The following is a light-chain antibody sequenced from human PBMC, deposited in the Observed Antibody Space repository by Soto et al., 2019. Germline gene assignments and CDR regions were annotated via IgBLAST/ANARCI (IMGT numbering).Light chain of an antibody. V-gene: IGLV2-14*01. Sequence: QSALTQPASVSGSHGQSITISCTGTSSDVGGYKYVSWYQQHPGKAPKLMIYEVSNRPSGVSNRFSGSKSGNTASLTISGLQAEDEADYYCSSYTSSSTVVFGGGTKLTVL. CDR3: SSYTSSSTVV. CDR1: SSDVGGYKY. J-gene: IGLJ2*01. CDR2: EVS.